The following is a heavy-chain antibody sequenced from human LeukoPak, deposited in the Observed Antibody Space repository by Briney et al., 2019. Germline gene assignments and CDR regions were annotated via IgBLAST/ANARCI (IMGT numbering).Heavy chain of an antibody. CDR1: GYTFTSNY. D-gene: IGHD6-13*01. J-gene: IGHJ4*02. V-gene: IGHV1-46*01. Sequence: ASVTVSSKAFGYTFTSNYMHWVRQAPGQGPEWMGVISPSGGSTTYAQKFQGRVTLTRDMSTGTDYLELSSLRSEDTAVYYCARDSEFLDSQQLANWGQGTLVTVSS. CDR2: ISPSGGST. CDR3: ARDSEFLDSQQLAN.